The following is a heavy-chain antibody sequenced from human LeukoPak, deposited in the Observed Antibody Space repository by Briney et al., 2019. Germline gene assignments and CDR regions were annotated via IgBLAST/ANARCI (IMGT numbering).Heavy chain of an antibody. D-gene: IGHD1-26*01. Sequence: GGSLRLSCAASGFTFSSYAMTWVRQAPGKGLEWVSAISGSGGNTYYADSVKGRFTISRDNSKNTLYLQMNSLRAEDTAVYYCAKDKGWDSRPYAFDIWGQGTMVTVSS. CDR3: AKDKGWDSRPYAFDI. CDR2: ISGSGGNT. V-gene: IGHV3-23*01. J-gene: IGHJ3*02. CDR1: GFTFSSYA.